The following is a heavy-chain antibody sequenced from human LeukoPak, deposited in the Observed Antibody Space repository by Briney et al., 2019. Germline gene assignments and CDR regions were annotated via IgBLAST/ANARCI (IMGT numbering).Heavy chain of an antibody. J-gene: IGHJ6*02. CDR3: ARTLGYCSGGSCPYYYYGMDV. CDR1: GGSISSSNW. D-gene: IGHD2-15*01. CDR2: IYHSGST. V-gene: IGHV4-4*02. Sequence: SETLSLTCAVSGGSISSSNWWSWVRQPPGKGLEWIGEIYHSGSTNYNPSLKSRVTISVDKSKNQFSLKLSSVTAADTAVYYCARTLGYCSGGSCPYYYYGMDVWGQGTTVTVSS.